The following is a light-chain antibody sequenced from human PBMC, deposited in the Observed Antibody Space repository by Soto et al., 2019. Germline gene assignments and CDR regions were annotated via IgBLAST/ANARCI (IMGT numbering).Light chain of an antibody. CDR1: SGHSSYA. CDR2: LNSDGSH. J-gene: IGLJ2*01. Sequence: QPVLTQSPSASASLGASVKLTCTLSSGHSSYAIAWHQQQPEKGPRYLMKLNSDGSHSKGDGIPDRFSGSSSGAESYLTISSLQSEDEADYYCQTWGTGGVFGGGTKLTVL. V-gene: IGLV4-69*01. CDR3: QTWGTGGV.